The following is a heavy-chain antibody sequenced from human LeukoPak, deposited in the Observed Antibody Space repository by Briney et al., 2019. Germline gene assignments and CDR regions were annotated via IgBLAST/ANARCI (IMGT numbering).Heavy chain of an antibody. CDR3: ARVPRYGSGSYYSLDH. Sequence: GGSLRLSCAASGFTFSDYYMSWIRQAPGKGLEWVSYISSRENTIYYADSVKGRFTISRDSAKNSLYLQMNSLRADDTAAYYCARVPRYGSGSYYSLDHWGQGALVTVSS. D-gene: IGHD3-10*01. J-gene: IGHJ4*02. CDR1: GFTFSDYY. V-gene: IGHV3-11*01. CDR2: ISSRENTI.